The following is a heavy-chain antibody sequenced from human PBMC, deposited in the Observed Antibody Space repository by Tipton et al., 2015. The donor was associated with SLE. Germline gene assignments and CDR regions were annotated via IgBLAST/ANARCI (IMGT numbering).Heavy chain of an antibody. Sequence: TLSLTCSVSGGSSSSYDWSWIRQSPGKGLEWIGYVYYSGDTNYNPSLKSRVTISVDTSKKQFSLNLRSVTAADTAVYYCAGHPRLSMFEHWGQGTLVTVSS. CDR2: VYYSGDT. CDR1: GGSSSSYD. D-gene: IGHD3/OR15-3a*01. V-gene: IGHV4-59*01. CDR3: AGHPRLSMFEH. J-gene: IGHJ4*02.